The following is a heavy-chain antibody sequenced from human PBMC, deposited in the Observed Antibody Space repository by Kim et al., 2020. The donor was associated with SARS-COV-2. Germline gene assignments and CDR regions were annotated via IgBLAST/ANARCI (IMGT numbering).Heavy chain of an antibody. J-gene: IGHJ5*02. CDR1: GGTFSSYA. Sequence: SVKVSCKASGGTFSSYAISWVRQAPGQGLEWMGRIIPILGIANYAQQFQGRVPITADKSTSTAYMELSSLRSEDTAVYYCARYYGDYSGWFDPCGQGTL. CDR3: ARYYGDYSGWFDP. D-gene: IGHD4-17*01. V-gene: IGHV1-69*04. CDR2: IIPILGIA.